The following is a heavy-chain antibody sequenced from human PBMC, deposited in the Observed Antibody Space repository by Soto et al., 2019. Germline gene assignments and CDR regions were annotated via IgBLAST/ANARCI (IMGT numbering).Heavy chain of an antibody. CDR3: ARDRSGYGSGSYY. V-gene: IGHV3-21*01. Sequence: GSLRLSCAASGFTFSSYSMNCVRQAPGKGLEWVSSISSSSSYIYYADSVKGRFTISRDNAKNSLYLQMNSLRAEDTAVYYCARDRSGYGSGSYYWGQGTLVTVSS. J-gene: IGHJ4*02. CDR1: GFTFSSYS. D-gene: IGHD3-10*01. CDR2: ISSSSSYI.